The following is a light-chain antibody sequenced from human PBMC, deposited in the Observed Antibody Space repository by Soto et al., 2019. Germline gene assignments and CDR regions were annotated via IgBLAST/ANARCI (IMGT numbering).Light chain of an antibody. CDR1: QYIRNF. V-gene: IGKV1-27*01. J-gene: IGKJ3*01. CDR3: QKYSSVPV. CDR2: AAS. Sequence: IQMTQSPTSLSASVGDRVTITCRASQYIRNFVAWDQQKPGKAPKLLIYAASTLQSGVPSRFSGSGSGTDFTLTINSLQPEDVATYSCQKYSSVPVFGPGTKVEIK.